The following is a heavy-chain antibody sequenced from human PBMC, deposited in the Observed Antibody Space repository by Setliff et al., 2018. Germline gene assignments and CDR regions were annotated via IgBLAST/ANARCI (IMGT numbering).Heavy chain of an antibody. Sequence: ASVKVSCKASGYTFTSYNISWVRQAPGQGLEWMGWISAYNGNTNYEEKFQGRVTMTRDTSISTAYMELSRLRSDDTVVYYCATGGFSGYDLDYWGQGTLVTVSS. CDR1: GYTFTSYN. V-gene: IGHV1-18*01. CDR3: ATGGFSGYDLDY. D-gene: IGHD5-12*01. J-gene: IGHJ4*02. CDR2: ISAYNGNT.